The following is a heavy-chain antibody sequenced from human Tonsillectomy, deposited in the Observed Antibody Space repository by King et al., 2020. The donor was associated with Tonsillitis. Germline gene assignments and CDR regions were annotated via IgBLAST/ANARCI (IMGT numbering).Heavy chain of an antibody. CDR2: IKQDGREK. CDR1: GFTFSIYW. V-gene: IGHV3-7*01. Sequence: QLVQSGGGLVQPGGSLRLSCAGSGFTFSIYWMSWVRPAPGKGLEWGANIKQDGREKNYVDSVNGRFTISRDKAKNSLYLQMNSLRAEDTAGYYCARAVRVMITFGGVIAYYFDYWGQGTLVTVSS. CDR3: ARAVRVMITFGGVIAYYFDY. J-gene: IGHJ4*02. D-gene: IGHD3-16*02.